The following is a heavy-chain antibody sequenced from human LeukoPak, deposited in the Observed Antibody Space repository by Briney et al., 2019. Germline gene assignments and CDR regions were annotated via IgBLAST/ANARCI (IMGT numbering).Heavy chain of an antibody. CDR2: TYYAGTT. D-gene: IGHD1-14*01. V-gene: IGHV4-39*01. CDR1: GGSITSTGDY. J-gene: IGHJ4*02. Sequence: SETLSLTCTVSGGSITSTGDYWGWIRQPPGKGLEWIGSTYYAGTTSYNPSLKSGVTISVDTSKNQFSLKLSSVTAADTAIYYCARRRSTTMGHPLDYWGQGTLVTVSS. CDR3: ARRRSTTMGHPLDY.